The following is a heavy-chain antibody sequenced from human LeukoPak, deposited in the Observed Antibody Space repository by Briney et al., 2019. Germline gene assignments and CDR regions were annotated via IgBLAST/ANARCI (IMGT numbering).Heavy chain of an antibody. J-gene: IGHJ5*02. D-gene: IGHD2-2*01. CDR3: ARIDGYCSSTSCPNWFDP. V-gene: IGHV4-4*07. CDR2: IYTSGST. Sequence: SETLSLTCTVSGGSISSYYWSWLRQPAGKGLEWIGRIYTSGSTNYNPSLKSRVTMSVDTSKNQFSLKLSSVTAADTAVYYCARIDGYCSSTSCPNWFDPWGQGTLVTVSS. CDR1: GGSISSYY.